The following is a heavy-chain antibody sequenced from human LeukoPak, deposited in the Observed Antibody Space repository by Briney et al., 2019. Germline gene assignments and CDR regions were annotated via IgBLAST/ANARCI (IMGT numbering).Heavy chain of an antibody. J-gene: IGHJ4*02. V-gene: IGHV4-4*07. D-gene: IGHD3-22*01. CDR1: GASISGYY. CDR2: IYRSGNT. Sequence: PSETLSLTCTVSGASISGYYWSWIRQPPGKGLEWIGRIYRSGNTSYNPSLNSRVTISVDMSKNHFSFKVSFVLAADTAVYYCAKGGMYYYERLFYYWGQGSLVTVSS. CDR3: AKGGMYYYERLFYY.